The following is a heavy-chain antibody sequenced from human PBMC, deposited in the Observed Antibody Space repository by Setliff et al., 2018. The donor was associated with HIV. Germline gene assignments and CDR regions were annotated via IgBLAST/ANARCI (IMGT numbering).Heavy chain of an antibody. D-gene: IGHD2-2*01. J-gene: IGHJ4*02. CDR3: ATDSPSFY. CDR2: IYYSGST. CDR1: GGSVSSGSYY. Sequence: SETLSLTCTVSGGSVSSGSYYWSWIRQPPGKGLEWIGYIYYSGSTKHNPSLKSRVTISLDTSKNQFSLKLTSVTAADTAVYYCATDSPSFYWGQGTLVTVSS. V-gene: IGHV4-61*01.